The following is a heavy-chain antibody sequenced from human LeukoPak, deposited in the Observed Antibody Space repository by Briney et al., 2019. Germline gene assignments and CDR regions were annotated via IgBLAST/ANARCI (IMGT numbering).Heavy chain of an antibody. CDR3: ARDNRMVRGVILSGAFDI. Sequence: GGSLRLSCAASGFTYSSYAMHWVRQAPGKGLEWVVVISYDGSNKYYADSVKGRFTISRDNSKNTLYLQMNSLRAEDTAVYYCARDNRMVRGVILSGAFDIWGQGTMVTVSS. CDR1: GFTYSSYA. V-gene: IGHV3-30*04. CDR2: ISYDGSNK. J-gene: IGHJ3*02. D-gene: IGHD3-10*01.